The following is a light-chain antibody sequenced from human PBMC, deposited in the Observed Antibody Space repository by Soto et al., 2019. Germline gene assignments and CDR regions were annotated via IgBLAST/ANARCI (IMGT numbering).Light chain of an antibody. CDR3: SSSGV. CDR1: SSDVGGYNY. J-gene: IGLJ3*02. CDR2: EVS. Sequence: QSALTQPASVSGSPGQSITISCTGTSSDVGGYNYVSWYQQHPGKAPKLMIYEVSNRPSGVSNRFSGSKSGNTASLTISGLQAEDEADYYCSSSGVFGGGTQLTVL. V-gene: IGLV2-14*01.